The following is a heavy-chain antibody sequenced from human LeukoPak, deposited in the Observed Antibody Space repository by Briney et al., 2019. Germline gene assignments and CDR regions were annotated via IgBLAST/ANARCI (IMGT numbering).Heavy chain of an antibody. V-gene: IGHV4-34*01. CDR2: INHSGST. D-gene: IGHD1-26*01. CDR3: ARGLMQWELPLYYFDY. J-gene: IGHJ4*02. CDR1: GGSFSGYY. Sequence: PSETLSLTCAVYGGSFSGYYWSWIRQPPGKGLEWIGEINHSGSTNYNPSLKSRVTISVDTSKNQFSLKLSSVTAADTAVYYCARGLMQWELPLYYFDYWGQGTLVTVSS.